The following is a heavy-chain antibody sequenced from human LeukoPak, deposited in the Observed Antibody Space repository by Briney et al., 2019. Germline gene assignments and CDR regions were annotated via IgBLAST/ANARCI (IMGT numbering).Heavy chain of an antibody. V-gene: IGHV1-18*01. J-gene: IGHJ5*02. CDR3: ARPPSIAARSRNNWFDP. CDR2: ISAYNGNT. D-gene: IGHD6-6*01. Sequence: GASVKVSCKASGYTFTSYGSSWVRQAPGQGLGWIGGISAYNGNTTYAQKLQGSVTMTTDTSTSTAYMELRSLRSDDTAVYYCARPPSIAARSRNNWFDPWRQETLVTVSS. CDR1: GYTFTSYG.